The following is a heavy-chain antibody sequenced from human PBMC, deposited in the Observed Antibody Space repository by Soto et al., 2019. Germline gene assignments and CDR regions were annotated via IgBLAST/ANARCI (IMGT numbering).Heavy chain of an antibody. D-gene: IGHD3-16*01. CDR1: GGTFSSYA. CDR2: IIPIFGTA. J-gene: IGHJ6*02. CDR3: ARHLGGNHYYYGMDV. Sequence: QVQLVQSGAEVKKPGSSVKVSCKASGGTFSSYAIIWVRQAPGQGLEWMGGIIPIFGTADYAQKFQGRVTITADDFTSTAYMELSSLRSEDTAVYYCARHLGGNHYYYGMDVWGQGTTVPVSS. V-gene: IGHV1-69*12.